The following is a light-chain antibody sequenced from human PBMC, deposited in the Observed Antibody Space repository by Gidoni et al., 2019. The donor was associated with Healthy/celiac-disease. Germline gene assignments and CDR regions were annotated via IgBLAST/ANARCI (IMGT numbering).Light chain of an antibody. V-gene: IGKV1-8*01. J-gene: IGKJ1*01. Sequence: IRLTQSPSSLSASTGDRVTITCRASQGISSYLAWYQQKPGKAPKLLIYAASTLQSGVPSRFSGSGSGTDFTLTISCLQSEDFATYYCQQYYSYPQTFXXXTKVEIK. CDR2: AAS. CDR1: QGISSY. CDR3: QQYYSYPQT.